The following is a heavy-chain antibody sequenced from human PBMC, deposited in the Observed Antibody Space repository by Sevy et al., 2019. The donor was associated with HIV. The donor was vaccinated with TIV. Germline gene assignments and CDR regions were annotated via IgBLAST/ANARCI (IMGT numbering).Heavy chain of an antibody. D-gene: IGHD3-3*01. V-gene: IGHV3-15*07. J-gene: IGHJ4*02. Sequence: GGSLRLSCGSSGFTFSNAWMNWVRQAPGKGLEWVGRIKSKIDDGTTDYAAPVKGRFTISRDDSKNTLYLQMNSLKTEDTAVYYCTTDLGFLEWSVYWGQGTLVTVSS. CDR2: IKSKIDDGTT. CDR1: GFTFSNAW. CDR3: TTDLGFLEWSVY.